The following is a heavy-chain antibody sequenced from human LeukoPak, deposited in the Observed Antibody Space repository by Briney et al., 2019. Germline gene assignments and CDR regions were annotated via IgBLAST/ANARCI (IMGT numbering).Heavy chain of an antibody. CDR1: GYTFSSYG. V-gene: IGHV1-18*01. CDR3: ARPQYSFGSGSTRPLFDF. J-gene: IGHJ4*02. CDR2: ISTYNGDT. D-gene: IGHD3-10*01. Sequence: ASVKVSCKASGYTFSSYGISWVRQAPGQGLEWMGWISTYNGDTNYAQKVQGRVTLATDTSKSTAYMDLANLRSDDTAVYFCARPQYSFGSGSTRPLFDFWGQGTLVTVSS.